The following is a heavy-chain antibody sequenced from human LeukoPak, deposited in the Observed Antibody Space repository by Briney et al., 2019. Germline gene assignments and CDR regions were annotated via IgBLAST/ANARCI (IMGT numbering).Heavy chain of an antibody. CDR2: ISGSGRSI. J-gene: IGHJ1*01. Sequence: PGGSLRLSYAASGFTFSSYAMSWVRQAPGKGLEWVSSISGSGRSIYYADSVNGRFTISRDSSKNTLYLQMNRLRAEDTAVYYCAKTTPVATPPLYFQNWGQGTLVTVSS. D-gene: IGHD4-23*01. CDR1: GFTFSSYA. V-gene: IGHV3-23*01. CDR3: AKTTPVATPPLYFQN.